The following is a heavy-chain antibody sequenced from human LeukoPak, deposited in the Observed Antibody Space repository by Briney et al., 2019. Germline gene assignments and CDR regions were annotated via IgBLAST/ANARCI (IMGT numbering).Heavy chain of an antibody. V-gene: IGHV4-34*01. D-gene: IGHD2-8*01. CDR2: INHSGST. J-gene: IGHJ5*02. CDR3: ARGGGYCTNNVCPPWFDP. CDR1: GGSFSGFY. Sequence: SETLSLTCSVYGGSFSGFYWNWIRQPPGKGLEWIGEINHSGSTHYSPSLKSRLSISVDPSKNQFSLRLSSVTAADTAVYYCARGGGYCTNNVCPPWFDPWGQGALVTVSS.